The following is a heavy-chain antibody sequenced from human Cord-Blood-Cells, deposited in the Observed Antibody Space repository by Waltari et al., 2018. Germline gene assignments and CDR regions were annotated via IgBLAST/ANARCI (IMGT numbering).Heavy chain of an antibody. V-gene: IGHV1-69*01. CDR3: VRDRPSGSYYDAFDI. Sequence: QVQLVQSGAEVKKPGSSVKFSCKASGGTFSSYAISWVRQSPGQGLEWMGGIIPIFGTANYAQKFQGRVTITADESTSTAYMELSSLRSEDTAVYYCVRDRPSGSYYDAFDIWGQGTMVTVSS. CDR1: GGTFSSYA. J-gene: IGHJ3*02. CDR2: IIPIFGTA. D-gene: IGHD1-26*01.